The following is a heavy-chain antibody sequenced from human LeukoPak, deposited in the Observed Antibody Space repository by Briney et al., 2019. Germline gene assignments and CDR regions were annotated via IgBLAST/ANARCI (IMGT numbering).Heavy chain of an antibody. Sequence: ASVKVSCKASGCIFTNYAFHWVRQAPGQRLEWLGRINAGNDDTKYSQKFQGRVTITRDTSASTAYMELSSLRSEDTAVYYCARANSGAGMDVWGQGTTVTVSS. J-gene: IGHJ6*02. CDR2: INAGNDDT. V-gene: IGHV1-3*01. D-gene: IGHD5-12*01. CDR1: GCIFTNYA. CDR3: ARANSGAGMDV.